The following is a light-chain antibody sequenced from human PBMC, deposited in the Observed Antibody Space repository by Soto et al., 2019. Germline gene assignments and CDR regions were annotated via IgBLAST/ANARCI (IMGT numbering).Light chain of an antibody. Sequence: EIVMTQSPATLSVSPGERATLSCRASQSVTSNLAWYQQKPGQAPRLLIYGASTRATGIPARFSGSGSGTEFTLTISSLQSEDFAVYFCQQYNNLPSVTLGPGTKVDIK. J-gene: IGKJ3*01. CDR2: GAS. CDR1: QSVTSN. V-gene: IGKV3-15*01. CDR3: QQYNNLPSVT.